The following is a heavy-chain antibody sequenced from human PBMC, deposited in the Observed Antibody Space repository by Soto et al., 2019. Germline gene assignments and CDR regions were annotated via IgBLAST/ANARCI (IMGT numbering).Heavy chain of an antibody. CDR1: GFTFSSHA. CDR2: ISSDGNNK. Sequence: QVQLVESGGGVVQPGRSLRLSCAVSGFTFSSHAMHWVRQAPGKGLEWVALISSDGNNKYYADSVKGRFTTSRDNSKNTRYLQMNNLRVEDTAVYYCAGDDEGGSDCDLGYWGQGALVTVSS. CDR3: AGDDEGGSDCDLGY. J-gene: IGHJ4*02. V-gene: IGHV3-30-3*01. D-gene: IGHD1-26*01.